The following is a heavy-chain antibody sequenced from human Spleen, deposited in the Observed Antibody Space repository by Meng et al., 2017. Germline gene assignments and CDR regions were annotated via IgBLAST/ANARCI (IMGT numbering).Heavy chain of an antibody. Sequence: VHLMLSGAGLLKPSDTLSLTLVVSGGSFSDYYWSWIRKPPGKGLEWIGRINHSGSTNYNPSLESRATISVDTSQNNLSLKLSSVTAADSAVYYCARGPTTMAHDFDYWGQGTLVTVSS. V-gene: IGHV4-34*01. J-gene: IGHJ4*02. CDR3: ARGPTTMAHDFDY. D-gene: IGHD4-11*01. CDR2: INHSGST. CDR1: GGSFSDYY.